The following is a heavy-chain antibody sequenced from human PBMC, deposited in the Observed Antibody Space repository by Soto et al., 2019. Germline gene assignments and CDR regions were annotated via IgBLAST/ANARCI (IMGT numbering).Heavy chain of an antibody. Sequence: ASVKVSCKVSGYTLTELSMHWVRQAPGKGLEWMGGFDPEDGETIYAQKFQGRVTMTEDTSTDTAYMELSSLRSEDTAVYYCATEGYSLLGAQYYFDYWGQGTLVTVSS. CDR1: GYTLTELS. CDR3: ATEGYSLLGAQYYFDY. J-gene: IGHJ4*02. CDR2: FDPEDGET. D-gene: IGHD5-18*01. V-gene: IGHV1-24*01.